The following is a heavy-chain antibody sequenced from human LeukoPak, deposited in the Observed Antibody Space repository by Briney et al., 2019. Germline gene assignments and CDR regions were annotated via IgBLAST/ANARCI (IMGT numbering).Heavy chain of an antibody. V-gene: IGHV1-8*01. J-gene: IGHJ4*02. Sequence: ASVKVSCKASGYTFTSYDINWVRQATGQGLEWMGWMNPNSGNTGYAQKFQGRVTMTRNTSISTAYMELSSLRSEDTAVYYCARLEAHDYGDDYWGQGTLVTVSS. CDR2: MNPNSGNT. CDR3: ARLEAHDYGDDY. D-gene: IGHD4-17*01. CDR1: GYTFTSYD.